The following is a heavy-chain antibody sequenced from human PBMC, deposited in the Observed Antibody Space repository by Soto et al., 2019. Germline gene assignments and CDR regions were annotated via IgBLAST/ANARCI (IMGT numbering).Heavy chain of an antibody. Sequence: EVQLLESGGGLVQPGGSLRLSCAASGFTFSSYAMSWVRQAPGKGLEWVSAISGSGGSTYYADSVKGRFTISRDNSKNTLYLQMNSLRAEDTAVYYCAKGLFDVGRFVSTLTVTTFLGYYGMDVWGQGTTVTVSS. D-gene: IGHD4-17*01. V-gene: IGHV3-23*01. J-gene: IGHJ6*02. CDR2: ISGSGGST. CDR3: AKGLFDVGRFVSTLTVTTFLGYYGMDV. CDR1: GFTFSSYA.